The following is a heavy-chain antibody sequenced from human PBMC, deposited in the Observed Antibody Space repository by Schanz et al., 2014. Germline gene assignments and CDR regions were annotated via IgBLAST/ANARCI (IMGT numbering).Heavy chain of an antibody. CDR2: VHPGGST. D-gene: IGHD2-21*01. Sequence: EVQLVESGGGLVQPGGSLRLSCAVSGFIVRSNYMTWVRQAPGKGLEWVSFVHPGGSTYYPDSVKGRFTISRDSSKNTLYLQMNSLRPEDTAIYYCARDGYSVVVISPTESFDIWGQGTMVTVSP. CDR3: ARDGYSVVVISPTESFDI. V-gene: IGHV3-66*01. CDR1: GFIVRSNY. J-gene: IGHJ3*02.